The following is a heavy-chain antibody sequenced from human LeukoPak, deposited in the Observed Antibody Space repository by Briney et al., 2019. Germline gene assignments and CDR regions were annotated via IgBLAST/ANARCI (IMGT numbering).Heavy chain of an antibody. J-gene: IGHJ5*02. CDR2: IGPVGDT. Sequence: GGPLRLSCAASGFTFNNYDMPWVRQATGKGLEWVSAIGPVGDTYYADSVKGRFTISRENAKNSLYLQMNNLRAGDTAVYYCARGITTDWFDPWGQGTLVAVSS. CDR3: ARGITTDWFDP. V-gene: IGHV3-13*01. CDR1: GFTFNNYD. D-gene: IGHD4-17*01.